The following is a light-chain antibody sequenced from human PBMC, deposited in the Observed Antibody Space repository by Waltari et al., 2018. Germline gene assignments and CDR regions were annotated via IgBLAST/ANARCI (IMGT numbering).Light chain of an antibody. CDR1: KLGHKY. V-gene: IGLV3-1*01. CDR3: QAWDSTTVA. CDR2: LDY. Sequence: SHELTQPPSVSVSPGQTASISCSGAKLGHKYASWYQQKPGQSPILVIYLDYNPPSGIPERFSGTNSGNTATLTISGTQAMDEADYYCQAWDSTTVAFGGGTRLTVL. J-gene: IGLJ2*01.